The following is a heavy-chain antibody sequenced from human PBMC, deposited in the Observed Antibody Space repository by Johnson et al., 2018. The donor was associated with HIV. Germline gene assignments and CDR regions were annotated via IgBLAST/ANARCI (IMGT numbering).Heavy chain of an antibody. CDR3: ARGGYCGGDCYDGVAFDI. Sequence: EVQLVESRGGLVQPGGSLRLSCAASGFTFSSYWMSWVRQAPGKGLEWVANIKQDGSEKYYVDSVKGRFTISRDNAKNSLYLQMNSLRAEDTAVYYCARGGYCGGDCYDGVAFDIWGQGTMVTVSS. CDR2: IKQDGSEK. J-gene: IGHJ3*02. CDR1: GFTFSSYW. D-gene: IGHD2-21*02. V-gene: IGHV3-7*01.